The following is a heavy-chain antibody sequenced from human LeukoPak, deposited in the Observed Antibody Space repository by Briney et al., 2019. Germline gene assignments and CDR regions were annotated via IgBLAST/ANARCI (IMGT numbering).Heavy chain of an antibody. CDR2: ISAYNGNT. CDR1: GYTFTSYG. Sequence: GASVKVSRKASGYTFTSYGISWVRQAPGQGLEWMGWISAYNGNTNYAQKLQGRVTMTTDTSTSTAYMELRSLRSDDTAVYYCARRTRYYGPGSYYAYFDYWGQGTLVTVSS. J-gene: IGHJ4*02. V-gene: IGHV1-18*01. D-gene: IGHD3-10*01. CDR3: ARRTRYYGPGSYYAYFDY.